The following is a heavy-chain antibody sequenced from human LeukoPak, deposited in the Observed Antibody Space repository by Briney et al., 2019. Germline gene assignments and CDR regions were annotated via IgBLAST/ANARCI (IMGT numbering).Heavy chain of an antibody. CDR1: GGSFSGYY. CDR2: INHSGST. D-gene: IGHD4-11*01. Sequence: SETLSLTCAVYGGSFSGYYWSWIRQPPGKGLEWIGEINHSGSTNYNPSLKSRVTISVDTSKNQFSLKLSSVTAADTAVYYCARQGYYYSNYLAWFDPWGQGTLVTVSS. J-gene: IGHJ5*02. V-gene: IGHV4-34*01. CDR3: ARQGYYYSNYLAWFDP.